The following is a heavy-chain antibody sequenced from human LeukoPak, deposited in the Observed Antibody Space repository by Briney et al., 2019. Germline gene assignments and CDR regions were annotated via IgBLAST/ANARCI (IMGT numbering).Heavy chain of an antibody. Sequence: PGGSLRLSCAASGFTFSGYSMNWVRQAPGKGLEWVSSISSSSIYIYYADSVKGRFTISRDNAKTSLYLQMNSLRAEDTAVYYCARDLSGVTGYTYGRGIDYWGQGTLVTVSS. J-gene: IGHJ4*02. V-gene: IGHV3-21*01. D-gene: IGHD5-18*01. CDR3: ARDLSGVTGYTYGRGIDY. CDR1: GFTFSGYS. CDR2: ISSSSIYI.